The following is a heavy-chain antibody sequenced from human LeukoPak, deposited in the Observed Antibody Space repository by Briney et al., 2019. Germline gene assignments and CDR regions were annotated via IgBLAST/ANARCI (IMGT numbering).Heavy chain of an antibody. CDR1: GGSISSGGYS. CDR3: ARSYGTFSFDY. J-gene: IGHJ4*02. CDR2: IYHSGST. V-gene: IGHV4-30-2*01. Sequence: PSETLSLTCAVSGGSISSGGYSWSWIRQPPGKGLEWIGYIYHSGSTYYSPSLKSRVTISVDRSKNQFSLKLSSVTAADTAVYYCARSYGTFSFDYWGQGTLVTVSS. D-gene: IGHD2/OR15-2a*01.